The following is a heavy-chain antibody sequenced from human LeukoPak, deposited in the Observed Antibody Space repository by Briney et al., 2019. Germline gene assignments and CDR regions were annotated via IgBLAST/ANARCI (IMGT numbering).Heavy chain of an antibody. CDR3: ARDKSRYYYMDV. CDR2: IIPIFGTA. V-gene: IGHV1-69*13. J-gene: IGHJ6*03. CDR1: GGTFSSYA. Sequence: SVKVSCKASGGTFSSYAISWVRQAPGQGLEWMGGIIPIFGTANYAQKFQGRVTITADESTSTAYMELSSLRSDDTAVYYCARDKSRYYYMDVWGKGTTVTISS.